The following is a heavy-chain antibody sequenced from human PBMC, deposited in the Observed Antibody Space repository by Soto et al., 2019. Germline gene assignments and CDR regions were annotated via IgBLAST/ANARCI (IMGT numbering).Heavy chain of an antibody. D-gene: IGHD3-22*01. CDR3: ATGRRYYYDDTGPFYFEH. V-gene: IGHV4-59*01. CDR1: GSSISNYY. CDR2: INYSGNT. Sequence: SETLSLTFTVSGSSISNYYWSWSRQPPGNELEWIAYINYSGNTNYNPSLKSRVTISVDTSKKQFSLTLTSVTAEDTAVYYCATGRRYYYDDTGPFYFEHWGQGTLVTVS. J-gene: IGHJ4*02.